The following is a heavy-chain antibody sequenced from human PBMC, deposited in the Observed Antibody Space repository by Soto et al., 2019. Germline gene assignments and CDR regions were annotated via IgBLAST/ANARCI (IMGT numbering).Heavy chain of an antibody. D-gene: IGHD3-3*01. CDR1: GGTFSSYA. CDR3: ARVGITIFGVVPGYYYGMDV. J-gene: IGHJ6*02. CDR2: IIPIFGTA. Sequence: GASVKVSCKASGGTFSSYAISWVRQAPGQGLEWMGGIIPIFGTANYAQKFQGRVTITADESTSTAYMELSSLRSEDTAVYYCARVGITIFGVVPGYYYGMDVWGQGTTVTVSS. V-gene: IGHV1-69*13.